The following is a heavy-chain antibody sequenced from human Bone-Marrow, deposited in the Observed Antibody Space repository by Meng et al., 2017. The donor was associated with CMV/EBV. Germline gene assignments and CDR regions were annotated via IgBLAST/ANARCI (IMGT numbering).Heavy chain of an antibody. D-gene: IGHD3-10*01. CDR2: IKQDGSEK. V-gene: IGHV3-7*01. J-gene: IGHJ6*02. CDR1: GGSVSSGSYY. CDR3: ARKDGEWTHYYYYGMDV. Sequence: ETLSLTCTVSGGSVSSGSYYWSWIRQPPGKGLEWVANIKQDGSEKYYVDSVKGRFTISRDNAKNSLYLQMNSLRAEDTAVYYCARKDGEWTHYYYYGMDVWGQGTTVTGSS.